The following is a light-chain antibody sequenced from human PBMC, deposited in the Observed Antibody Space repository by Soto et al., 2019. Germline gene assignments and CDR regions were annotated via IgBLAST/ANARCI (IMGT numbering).Light chain of an antibody. CDR3: QQRSNWPPGGT. CDR1: QSVSSY. Sequence: ESVLTQSPATLSLSPGERATLSCRASQSVSSYLAWYQQKPGQAPRLLIYDASNRATGIPARFSGSGSGTDFTLTISSLEPEDFAVYYCQQRSNWPPGGTFGQGTKVDIK. V-gene: IGKV3-11*01. CDR2: DAS. J-gene: IGKJ1*01.